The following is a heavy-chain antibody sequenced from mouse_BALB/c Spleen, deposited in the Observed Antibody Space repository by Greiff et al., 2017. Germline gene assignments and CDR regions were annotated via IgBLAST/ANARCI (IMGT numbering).Heavy chain of an antibody. J-gene: IGHJ3*01. CDR2: ISYSGST. CDR3: ARSVNYYWFAY. D-gene: IGHD1-1*01. V-gene: IGHV3-2*02. CDR1: GYSITSDYA. Sequence: EVKLMESGPGLVKPSQSLSLTCTVTGYSITSDYAWNWIRQFPGNKLEWMGYISYSGSTSYNPSLKSRISITRDTSKNQFFLQLNSVTTEDTATYYCARSVNYYWFAYWGQGTLVTVSA.